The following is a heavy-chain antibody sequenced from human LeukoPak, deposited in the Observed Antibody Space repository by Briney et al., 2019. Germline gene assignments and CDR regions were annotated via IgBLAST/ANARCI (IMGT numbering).Heavy chain of an antibody. CDR3: ARETLSGYDGNDAFDI. J-gene: IGHJ3*02. V-gene: IGHV4-38-2*02. CDR2: IYHSGST. CDR1: GYSISSGYY. D-gene: IGHD5-12*01. Sequence: PSETLSLTCAVSGYSISSGYYWGWIRQPPGKGLEWIGSIYHSGSTYYNPPLKSRVTISVDTSKNQFSLKLSSVTAADTAVYYCARETLSGYDGNDAFDIWGQGTMVSVSS.